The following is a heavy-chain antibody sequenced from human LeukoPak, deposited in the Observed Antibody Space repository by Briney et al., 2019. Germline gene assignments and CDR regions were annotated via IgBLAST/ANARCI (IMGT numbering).Heavy chain of an antibody. CDR3: ARGCVTSCYRGLDY. CDR1: GYSISNGYY. D-gene: IGHD2-2*01. J-gene: IGHJ4*02. V-gene: IGHV4-38-2*01. Sequence: SETLSLTCAVSGYSISNGYYWGWIRQPPGKGLEWIGSIYHSGSTYYNPSLKSRVTISVDTSKNQFSLKLSSVTAADTAVYYRARGCVTSCYRGLDYWGQGTLVTVSS. CDR2: IYHSGST.